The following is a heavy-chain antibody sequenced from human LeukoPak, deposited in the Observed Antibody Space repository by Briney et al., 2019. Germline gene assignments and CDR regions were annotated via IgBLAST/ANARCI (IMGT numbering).Heavy chain of an antibody. V-gene: IGHV3-21*01. J-gene: IGHJ4*02. Sequence: GGSLRLSCAASGFTFRNHEMNWVRQAPGKGLEWVSSISSSSTYIYYADSVKGRFTISRDNAKNSLYLQMNSLRGEDTAVYYCARGATRIDYWGQGTLVTVSS. CDR2: ISSSSTYI. CDR1: GFTFRNHE. CDR3: ARGATRIDY. D-gene: IGHD1-26*01.